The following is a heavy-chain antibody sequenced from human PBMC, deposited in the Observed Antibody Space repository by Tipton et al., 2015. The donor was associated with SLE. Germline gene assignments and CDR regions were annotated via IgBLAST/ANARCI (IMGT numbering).Heavy chain of an antibody. CDR2: IYSGGIT. Sequence: GLVKPSETLSLTCTVSGGSVNSTTYYWVWIRQPPGKGLEWIGSIYSGGITHYSPSLKSRVIMSVDTSKNQFSLSLRSVTAADTAVYYCTRGGTASSSDYWGQGTLVTVSS. CDR1: GGSVNSTTYY. CDR3: TRGGTASSSDY. D-gene: IGHD2-21*02. V-gene: IGHV4-39*01. J-gene: IGHJ4*02.